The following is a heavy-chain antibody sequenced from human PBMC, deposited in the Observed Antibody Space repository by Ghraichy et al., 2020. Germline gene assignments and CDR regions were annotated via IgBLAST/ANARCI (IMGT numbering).Heavy chain of an antibody. CDR1: GGSFSGYY. D-gene: IGHD6-6*01. CDR3: AKPTSRVSLIAARPPVQRYYYGMDV. J-gene: IGHJ6*02. V-gene: IGHV4-34*01. CDR2: INHSGST. Sequence: SETLSLTCAVYGGSFSGYYWSWIRQPPGKGLEWIGEINHSGSTNYNPSLKSRVTISVDTSKNQFSLKLSSVTAADTAVYYCAKPTSRVSLIAARPPVQRYYYGMDVWGQGTTVTVSS.